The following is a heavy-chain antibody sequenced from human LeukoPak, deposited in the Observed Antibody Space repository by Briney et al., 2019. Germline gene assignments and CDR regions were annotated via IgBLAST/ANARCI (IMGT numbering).Heavy chain of an antibody. Sequence: GGSLRLSCAASGFTFSTYWMHWVRQAPGKGLVWVSRISSDGSITSYADSVKGRFTISRDNAKNTLYLQMNSLRAEDTAVYYCSRHLNYYLDYWGQGTLVTVSS. CDR2: ISSDGSIT. CDR3: SRHLNYYLDY. J-gene: IGHJ4*02. D-gene: IGHD3-10*01. CDR1: GFTFSTYW. V-gene: IGHV3-74*01.